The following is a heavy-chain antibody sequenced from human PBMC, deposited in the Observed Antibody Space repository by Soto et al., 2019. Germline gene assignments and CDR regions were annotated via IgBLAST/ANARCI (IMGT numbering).Heavy chain of an antibody. J-gene: IGHJ6*02. CDR2: IFYTGST. V-gene: IGHV4-31*03. CDR3: ARAIQGYYYGMDV. CDR1: GGSISSGGHY. Sequence: SETLSLTCTVSGGSISSGGHYWNWIRQHPGKGLEWIGYIFYTGSTNYNPPLKSRVIISVDTSKNQFSLKLTSVTAADTALYYCARAIQGYYYGMDVWGQGTTVTVSS.